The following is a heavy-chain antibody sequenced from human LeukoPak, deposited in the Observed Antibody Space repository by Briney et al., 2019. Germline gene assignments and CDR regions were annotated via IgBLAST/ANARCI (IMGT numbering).Heavy chain of an antibody. Sequence: GESLKISCKGSGYRFTSYWSGGVRQMPGKGLEWMGIIYPGDSDTRYSPSFQGQVTISADKSISTAYLQWSSLKASDTAMYYCARRLYDSSGYYCDYWGQGTLVTVSS. CDR1: GYRFTSYW. D-gene: IGHD3-22*01. V-gene: IGHV5-51*01. CDR3: ARRLYDSSGYYCDY. CDR2: IYPGDSDT. J-gene: IGHJ4*02.